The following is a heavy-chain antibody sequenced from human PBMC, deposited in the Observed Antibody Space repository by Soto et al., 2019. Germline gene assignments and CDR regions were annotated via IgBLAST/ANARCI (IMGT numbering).Heavy chain of an antibody. D-gene: IGHD3-3*01. V-gene: IGHV3-30-3*01. CDR3: ARDMGAHITIFGVGFV. Sequence: QVQLVESGGGVVQPGRSLRLSCAASGFTFSSYAMHWVRQAPGKGLEWVAVISYDGSNKYYADSVKGRFTISRDNSKNTLYLQMNSLRAEDTAVYYCARDMGAHITIFGVGFVWGQGTMVTVSS. CDR2: ISYDGSNK. CDR1: GFTFSSYA. J-gene: IGHJ3*01.